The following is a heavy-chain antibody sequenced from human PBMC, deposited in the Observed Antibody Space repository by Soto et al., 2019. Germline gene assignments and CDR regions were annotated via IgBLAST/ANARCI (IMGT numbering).Heavy chain of an antibody. Sequence: SETLSLTCTVSDGSISSYYWSWIRQPPGKGLEWIGYFYYSGSTNYNPSLKSRVTISVDTSKNQFSLKLSSVTAADTAVYYCARGESGYDYPFDYWGQGTLVTVSS. V-gene: IGHV4-59*01. CDR2: FYYSGST. CDR3: ARGESGYDYPFDY. J-gene: IGHJ4*02. D-gene: IGHD5-12*01. CDR1: DGSISSYY.